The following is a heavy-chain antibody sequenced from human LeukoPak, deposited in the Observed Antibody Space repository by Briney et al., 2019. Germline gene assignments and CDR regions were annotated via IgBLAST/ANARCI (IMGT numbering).Heavy chain of an antibody. CDR1: VGSVSNGNYY. V-gene: IGHV4-61*01. CDR3: ARSQNYYGSGDY. D-gene: IGHD3-10*01. J-gene: IGHJ4*02. Sequence: SESLSLTCTVSVGSVSNGNYYWSWLRQPPGKALEWIGYIYYSGSTYYNPSLEGRVTISVDTSKNQFSVKLSSVTTADTAVYYCARSQNYYGSGDYWSQGTLVTVSS. CDR2: IYYSGST.